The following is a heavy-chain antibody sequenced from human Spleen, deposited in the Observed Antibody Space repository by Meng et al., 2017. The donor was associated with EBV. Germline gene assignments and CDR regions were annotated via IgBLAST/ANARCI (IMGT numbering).Heavy chain of an antibody. CDR2: INWNGGST. D-gene: IGHD3-22*01. J-gene: IGHJ4*02. CDR3: ARDRDSSGYYSDY. CDR1: GFRFDGYD. Sequence: EVQLVEAXXXXXXXGGSLRCSCVVSGFRFDGYDMGWVRQAPGKGLEWVSGINWNGGSTSYADSVKGRFTISRDNAKNSLYLQMNSLRAEDTALYYCARDRDSSGYYSDYWGQGTLVTVSS. V-gene: IGHV3-20*04.